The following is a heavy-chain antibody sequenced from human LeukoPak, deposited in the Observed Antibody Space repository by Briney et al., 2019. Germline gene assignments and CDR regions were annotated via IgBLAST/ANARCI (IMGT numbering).Heavy chain of an antibody. Sequence: PGGSLRLSCAASGFTVSSNYMSWVRQAPGKGLEWVSVIYSGGSTYYADSVKGRFTISRDNSKNTLYLQMNSLRAEDTAVYYCAKDLGENSGYDFYYYYMDVWGKGTTVTVSS. J-gene: IGHJ6*03. CDR1: GFTVSSNY. CDR2: IYSGGST. V-gene: IGHV3-53*01. D-gene: IGHD5-12*01. CDR3: AKDLGENSGYDFYYYYMDV.